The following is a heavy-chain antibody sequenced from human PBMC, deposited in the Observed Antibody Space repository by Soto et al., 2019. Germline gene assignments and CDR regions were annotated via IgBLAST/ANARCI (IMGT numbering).Heavy chain of an antibody. CDR2: IMPVFATP. Sequence: QVQLMQSGAEVKKPGSSVKVSCKASAGTFSNSAISWVRQAPGEGLEWVGGIMPVFATPDYAQKFQGTVTMSAAASTTTAYLELTRLTADATAVYYCAIHKARQQLGGNSYYSLDVWGHGTAITVSS. V-gene: IGHV1-69*12. J-gene: IGHJ6*02. D-gene: IGHD6-6*01. CDR3: AIHKARQQLGGNSYYSLDV. CDR1: AGTFSNSA.